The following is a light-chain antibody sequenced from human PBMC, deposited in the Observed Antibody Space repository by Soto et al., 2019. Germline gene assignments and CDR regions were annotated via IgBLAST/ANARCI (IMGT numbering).Light chain of an antibody. V-gene: IGLV2-14*01. CDR1: SRDIGAYNL. CDR3: SSYTNSGV. J-gene: IGLJ1*01. CDR2: EVR. Sequence: SALTQPAALSGSPGQSITISCSGTSRDIGAYNLVSWYQQPPGKAPKLLIYEVRNRPSGISYRFSGSKSGTTASLTISSLILEDEADYYCSSYTNSGVFGSGTKVTVL.